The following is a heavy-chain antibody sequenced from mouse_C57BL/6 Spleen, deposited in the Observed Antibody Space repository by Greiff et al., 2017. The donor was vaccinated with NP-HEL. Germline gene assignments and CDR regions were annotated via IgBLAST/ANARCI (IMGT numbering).Heavy chain of an antibody. D-gene: IGHD2-3*01. Sequence: QVQLKESGAELARPGASVKLSCKASGYTFTSYGISWVKQRTGQGLEWIGEIYPRSGNTYYNEKFKGKATLTADKSSSTAYMELRSLTSEDSAVYFCAPDGYSFDYWGQGTTLTVSS. J-gene: IGHJ2*01. CDR3: APDGYSFDY. CDR2: IYPRSGNT. CDR1: GYTFTSYG. V-gene: IGHV1-81*01.